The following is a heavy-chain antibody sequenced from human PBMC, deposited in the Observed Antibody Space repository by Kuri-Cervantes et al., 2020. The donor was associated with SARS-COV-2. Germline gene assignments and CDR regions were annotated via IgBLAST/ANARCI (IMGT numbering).Heavy chain of an antibody. CDR2: IRYDGSNK. Sequence: GESLKISCAASGFTSSSYGMHWVRQAPGKGLEWVAFIRYDGSNKYYADSVKGRFTISRDNAKNSLSLQVNSLGADDTAVYYCARDSYYYDGSSYYYSKGFDFWGQGTLVTVSS. V-gene: IGHV3-30*02. CDR1: GFTSSSYG. CDR3: ARDSYYYDGSSYYYSKGFDF. J-gene: IGHJ4*02. D-gene: IGHD3-22*01.